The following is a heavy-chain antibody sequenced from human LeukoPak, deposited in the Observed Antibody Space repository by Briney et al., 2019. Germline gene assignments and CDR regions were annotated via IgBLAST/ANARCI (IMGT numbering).Heavy chain of an antibody. D-gene: IGHD3-16*02. V-gene: IGHV3-30-3*01. J-gene: IGHJ4*02. CDR2: ISYDGSNK. Sequence: SCEASGGTFSSYAMHWVRQAPGKGLEWVAVISYDGSNKYYADSVKGRFTISRDNSKNTLYLQMNSLRAEDTAVYYCARANDYVWGSYRQFDYWGQGTLVTVSS. CDR3: ARANDYVWGSYRQFDY. CDR1: GGTFSSYA.